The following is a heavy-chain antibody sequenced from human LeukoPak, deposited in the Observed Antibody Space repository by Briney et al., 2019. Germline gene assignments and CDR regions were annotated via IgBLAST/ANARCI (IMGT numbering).Heavy chain of an antibody. V-gene: IGHV3-30-3*01. CDR3: VGKTDDYSISLNFFDP. CDR1: GFTFINYA. Sequence: GGSLRLSCAASGFTFINYAMHWVRQAPGKGLEWVALISCHGDNIYYADSVKGRFTVSRDNSNNTLPLQMNNLRPEDTAVYYCVGKTDDYSISLNFFDPWGQGTLVIVSS. J-gene: IGHJ5*02. CDR2: ISCHGDNI. D-gene: IGHD4-11*01.